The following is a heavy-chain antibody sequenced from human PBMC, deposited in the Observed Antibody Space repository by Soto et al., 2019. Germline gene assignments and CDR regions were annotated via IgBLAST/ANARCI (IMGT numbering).Heavy chain of an antibody. CDR2: IKRKIDGGTT. J-gene: IGHJ4*02. V-gene: IGHV3-15*01. D-gene: IGHD3-3*01. CDR3: ITDRHYDFWSGHYADFDY. Sequence: GGSLRLSCAASGFTFNNAWMSWVRQAPGKGLEWVGRIKRKIDGGTTDYAAPVKGRFTISRDDSKNTLYLQMNSLKTEDTAVYYCITDRHYDFWSGHYADFDYWGQGTLATVSS. CDR1: GFTFNNAW.